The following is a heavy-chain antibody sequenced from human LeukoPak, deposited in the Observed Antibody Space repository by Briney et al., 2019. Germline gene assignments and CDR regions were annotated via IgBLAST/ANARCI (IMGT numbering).Heavy chain of an antibody. CDR3: ARVGRNVVVVAATYSNWFDP. CDR1: GFSFSDYY. D-gene: IGHD2-15*01. J-gene: IGHJ5*02. V-gene: IGHV3-11*05. CDR2: ISTTSDYI. Sequence: GGSLRLSCVASGFSFSDYYMTWIRQAPGKGLEWVSSISTTSDYIHYADSVKGRFTISRDNAKNSLYLQMNSLRAEDTAVYYCARVGRNVVVVAATYSNWFDPWGQGTLVTVSS.